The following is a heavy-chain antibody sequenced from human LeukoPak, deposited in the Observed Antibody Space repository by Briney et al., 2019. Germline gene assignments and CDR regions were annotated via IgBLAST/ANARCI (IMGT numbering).Heavy chain of an antibody. CDR1: GYRFTSYG. CDR3: AREGYRSGGTCYSTMNWFDP. Sequence: ASVKVSCKASGYRFTSYGITWVRQAPGQGLEWMGWISAYNGNTNYAQKLQGRVTLTTDTSTSTAYMELRSLRSDDTAVYYCAREGYRSGGTCYSTMNWFDPWGQGTLVTVSS. D-gene: IGHD2-15*01. V-gene: IGHV1-18*01. J-gene: IGHJ5*02. CDR2: ISAYNGNT.